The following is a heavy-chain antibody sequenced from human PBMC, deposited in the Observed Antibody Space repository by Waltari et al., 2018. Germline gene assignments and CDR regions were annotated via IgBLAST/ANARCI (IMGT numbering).Heavy chain of an antibody. V-gene: IGHV3-23*03. D-gene: IGHD6-6*01. J-gene: IGHJ4*02. CDR2: IYSGGST. CDR1: GFTISSYA. Sequence: EVQLLESGGGLVQPGGSLRLSCAASGFTISSYAMSWVRQPPGKGLEWVSVIYSGGSTYYADSVKGRFTISRDNSKNSLYLQMNSLRAEDTAVYYCASGEGSTFAYSSSGKFRDYWGQGTLVTVSS. CDR3: ASGEGSTFAYSSSGKFRDY.